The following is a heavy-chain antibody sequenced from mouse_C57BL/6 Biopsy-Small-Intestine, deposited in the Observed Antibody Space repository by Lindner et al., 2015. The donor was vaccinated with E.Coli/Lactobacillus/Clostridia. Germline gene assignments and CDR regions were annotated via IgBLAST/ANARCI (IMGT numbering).Heavy chain of an antibody. J-gene: IGHJ2*01. V-gene: IGHV1-9*01. CDR1: GYTFTGYW. CDR3: VRRPLDY. CDR2: ILPGSDDT. Sequence: VQLQESGPELMKPGASVKLSCKATGYTFTGYWIDWVKQRPGHGLEWIGEILPGSDDTNFNEKFKGKASFTAVTSSNTAYMQLSSLTTEDSAIYFCVRRPLDYWGQGTTLTVSS.